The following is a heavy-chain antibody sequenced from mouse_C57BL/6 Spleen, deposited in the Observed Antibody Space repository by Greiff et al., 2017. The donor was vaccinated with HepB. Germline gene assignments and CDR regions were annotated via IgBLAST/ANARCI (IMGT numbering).Heavy chain of an antibody. V-gene: IGHV1-76*01. Sequence: QVQLQQSGAELVRPGASVKLSCKASGYTFTDYYINWVKQRPGQGLEWIARIYPGSGNTYYNEKFKGKATLTAEKSSSTAYMQLSSLTSEDSAVYFCARSGLRRNFDYWGQGTTPTVSS. J-gene: IGHJ2*01. CDR3: ARSGLRRNFDY. CDR2: IYPGSGNT. CDR1: GYTFTDYY. D-gene: IGHD1-1*01.